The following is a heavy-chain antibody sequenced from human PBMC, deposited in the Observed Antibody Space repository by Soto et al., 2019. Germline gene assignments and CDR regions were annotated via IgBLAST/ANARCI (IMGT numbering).Heavy chain of an antibody. J-gene: IGHJ4*02. V-gene: IGHV1-69*01. CDR1: GGTFXSYA. D-gene: IGHD2-15*01. Sequence: QVQLVQSGXEVKKPGSSVKVSCKASGGTFXSYAXXWVRQAPXXXXXXXXXIIPIFGTANYAQKFQGRVTITADESTSTAYMELSSLRSEDTAVYYCARLGYCSGGSCLGYYFDYWGQGTLVTVSS. CDR3: ARLGYCSGGSCLGYYFDY. CDR2: IIPIFGTA.